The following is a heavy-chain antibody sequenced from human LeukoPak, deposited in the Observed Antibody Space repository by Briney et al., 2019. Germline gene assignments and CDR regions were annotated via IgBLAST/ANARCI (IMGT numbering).Heavy chain of an antibody. Sequence: PGGSLRLSCAASGFIFSSYAMTWVRQVPGKGLEWVSVISGGGSYYADSVKGRFIISRDNSKNTVYLQMNSLRVEDTAVYYCVKDRRAIAAHTNDYWGQGTLVTVSS. CDR1: GFIFSSYA. J-gene: IGHJ4*02. V-gene: IGHV3-23*01. CDR3: VKDRRAIAAHTNDY. CDR2: ISGGGS. D-gene: IGHD6-13*01.